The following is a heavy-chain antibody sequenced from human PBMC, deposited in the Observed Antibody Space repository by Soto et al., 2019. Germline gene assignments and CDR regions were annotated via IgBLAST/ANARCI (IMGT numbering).Heavy chain of an antibody. CDR1: GFTFSAAA. CDR3: TASPY. V-gene: IGHV3-73*02. J-gene: IGHJ4*02. CDR2: IRSKTNNYVT. Sequence: EVQLVESGGGLVQPGGSLKLSCVGSGFTFSAAAIHWVRQAPGQGLEWVGRIRSKTNNYVTAFFASVEGRFTLSRDDSRNTTYLDMQSLRVEDTAVYFCTASPYWGQGTLVAVSS.